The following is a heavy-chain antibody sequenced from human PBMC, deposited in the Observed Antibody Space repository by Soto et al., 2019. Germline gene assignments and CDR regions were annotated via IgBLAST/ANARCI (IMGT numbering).Heavy chain of an antibody. CDR1: GFTFSSYG. D-gene: IGHD4-17*01. Sequence: QVQVVESGGGVIEPGRSQRLSRAASGFTFSSYGMHWVRKAPGKGLEWVAVISYHGNDKYYADSVKGRFTISRDNFKSTLYLQMSSLRAEDTAIYFCAKDLLHNTVTTCGSWGQGTLVTVSS. CDR3: AKDLLHNTVTTCGS. V-gene: IGHV3-30*18. CDR2: ISYHGNDK. J-gene: IGHJ5*02.